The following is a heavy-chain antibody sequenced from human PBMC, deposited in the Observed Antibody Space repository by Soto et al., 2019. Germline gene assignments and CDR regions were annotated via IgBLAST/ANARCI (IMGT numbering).Heavy chain of an antibody. V-gene: IGHV3-11*06. D-gene: IGHD1-1*01. J-gene: IGHJ4*02. CDR2: SSNSGTFT. CDR1: GFTFSDYY. Sequence: QVQLVESGGGLVKPGGSLRLSCEGSGFTFSDYYMNWIRQAPGKGLEWISYSSNSGTFTKYADSVKGRFSISRDNTKNLLFLQMNSLRAVDTALYYCARSGDNYNLLDYWGQGTPVTVSS. CDR3: ARSGDNYNLLDY.